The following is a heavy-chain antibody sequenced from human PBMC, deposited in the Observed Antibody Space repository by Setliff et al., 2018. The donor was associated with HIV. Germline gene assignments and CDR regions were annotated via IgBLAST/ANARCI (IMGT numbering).Heavy chain of an antibody. CDR2: MNRDGREK. D-gene: IGHD3-10*01. V-gene: IGHV3-7*04. J-gene: IGHJ3*02. Sequence: GGSLRLSCAASGFTFSSSWMTWVRQAPGRGLEYVAGMNRDGREKLYADSVKGRFSIARDNAKNSLYLQMSSLRTEDTAVYFCARDPAFGAFDIWGQGTMVTVSS. CDR3: ARDPAFGAFDI. CDR1: GFTFSSSW.